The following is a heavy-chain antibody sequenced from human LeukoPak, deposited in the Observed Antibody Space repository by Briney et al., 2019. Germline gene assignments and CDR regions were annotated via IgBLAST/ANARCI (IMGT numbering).Heavy chain of an antibody. CDR2: IYYSGST. Sequence: SETLSLTCTVCGGSISSTSDYWGWIRQPPGTGLEWIASIYYSGSTYYNPSLKSRVTISVDTSKNQFSLKVSSVTAADTAVYYCARRRAATGYRPFDYWGQGTLVTVSS. D-gene: IGHD3-9*01. V-gene: IGHV4-39*01. J-gene: IGHJ4*02. CDR1: GGSISSTSDY. CDR3: ARRRAATGYRPFDY.